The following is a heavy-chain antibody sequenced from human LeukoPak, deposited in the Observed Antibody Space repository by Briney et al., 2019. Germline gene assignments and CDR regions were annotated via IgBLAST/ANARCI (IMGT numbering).Heavy chain of an antibody. J-gene: IGHJ5*02. D-gene: IGHD3-3*01. Sequence: GGSLRLSCAASGFTFSSYWMSWVRQAPGKGLEWVANIKQDGSEKYYVDSVKGRFTISRDNAKNSLYLQMNSLRAEDTAVYYCARLKEELITIFAAGNWFDPWGQGTLVTVSS. V-gene: IGHV3-7*01. CDR2: IKQDGSEK. CDR1: GFTFSSYW. CDR3: ARLKEELITIFAAGNWFDP.